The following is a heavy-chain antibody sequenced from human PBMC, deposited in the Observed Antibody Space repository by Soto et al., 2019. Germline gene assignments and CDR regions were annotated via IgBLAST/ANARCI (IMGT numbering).Heavy chain of an antibody. CDR3: ARVNIVVVPAAEYNWFDP. CDR2: INHSGST. J-gene: IGHJ5*02. V-gene: IGHV4-34*01. CDR1: GGSFSGYY. Sequence: PSETLSLTCAVYGGSFSGYYWSWIRQPPGKGLEWIGEINHSGSTNYNPSLKSRVTISVDTSKNQFSLKLSSVTAADTAVYYCARVNIVVVPAAEYNWFDPWGQGTLVTAPQ. D-gene: IGHD2-2*01.